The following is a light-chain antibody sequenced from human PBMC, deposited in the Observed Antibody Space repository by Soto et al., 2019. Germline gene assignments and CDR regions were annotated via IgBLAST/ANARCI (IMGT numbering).Light chain of an antibody. V-gene: IGLV2-14*01. J-gene: IGLJ1*01. Sequence: QSVLTQPASVSGSPGQSITISCTGTITDIGAYNYVSWYQQHPGKAPKLLIYGVSSRPSGVSNRFSGSKSGNAAYLTISGLPAYDGAEYFCRSFSSSITPYVFGTGTKVTVL. CDR2: GVS. CDR3: RSFSSSITPYV. CDR1: ITDIGAYNY.